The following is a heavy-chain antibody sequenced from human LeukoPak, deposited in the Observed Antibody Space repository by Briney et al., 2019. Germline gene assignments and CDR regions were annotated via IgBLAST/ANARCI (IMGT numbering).Heavy chain of an antibody. Sequence: PSQTLSLTCTVSGGSINSGAYYWSWIRQPPGKGLGWIGSIYYSKNTYYNPSLKSRVTISADTSKNQFSLTLGSVSATDTAVYYCVSPRGFSYGYFDYWGQGTLVTVSS. J-gene: IGHJ4*02. CDR3: VSPRGFSYGYFDY. D-gene: IGHD5-18*01. CDR1: GGSINSGAYY. CDR2: IYYSKNT. V-gene: IGHV4-39*01.